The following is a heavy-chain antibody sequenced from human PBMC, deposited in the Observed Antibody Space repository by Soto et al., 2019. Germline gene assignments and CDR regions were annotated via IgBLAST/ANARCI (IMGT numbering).Heavy chain of an antibody. Sequence: QVQLQESGPGLVKPSETLSLTYTVSGGSISSYYWSWIRQPPGKGLEWIGYIYYSGSTNYNPSLKSRVTISVDTSKNQFSLKLSSVTAADTAVYYCARAGPPHPGSGASTRIRWFDPWGQGTLVTVSS. CDR1: GGSISSYY. CDR2: IYYSGST. D-gene: IGHD3-10*01. V-gene: IGHV4-59*01. J-gene: IGHJ5*02. CDR3: ARAGPPHPGSGASTRIRWFDP.